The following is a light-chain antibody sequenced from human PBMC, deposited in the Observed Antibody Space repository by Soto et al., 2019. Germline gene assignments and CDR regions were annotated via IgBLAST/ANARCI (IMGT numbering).Light chain of an antibody. CDR2: LGS. Sequence: DIVMTQSPLSLPVTPGEPASISCRSSQSLLQXDGDYXLDWYLQKPGQSPQLLIYLGSNRASGVPDRFSGSGSGTDFTLKISRVEAEDVGVYYCMQALQTPRTFGQGTKVEIK. CDR3: MQALQTPRT. J-gene: IGKJ1*01. V-gene: IGKV2-28*01. CDR1: QSLLQXDGDYX.